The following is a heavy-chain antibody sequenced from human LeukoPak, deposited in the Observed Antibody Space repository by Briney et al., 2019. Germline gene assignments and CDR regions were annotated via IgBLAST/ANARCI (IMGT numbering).Heavy chain of an antibody. J-gene: IGHJ4*02. Sequence: GGSLRLSCAASGFTFSNAWMSWVRQAPGKGLEWVGRIKSKTDGGTTDYAAPVKGRFTISRDDSKNTLYLQMNSLRAEDTAVYYCARVWFGELLSGLFDYWGQGTLVTVSS. CDR2: IKSKTDGGTT. CDR1: GFTFSNAW. CDR3: ARVWFGELLSGLFDY. D-gene: IGHD3-10*01. V-gene: IGHV3-15*01.